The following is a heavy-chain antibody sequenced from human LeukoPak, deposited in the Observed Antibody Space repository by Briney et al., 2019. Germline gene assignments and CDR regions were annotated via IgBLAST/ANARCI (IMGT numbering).Heavy chain of an antibody. V-gene: IGHV1-2*02. CDR3: ARVNDRATVTPRLGY. J-gene: IGHJ4*02. D-gene: IGHD4-17*01. CDR2: INPNSGGT. CDR1: GYTFTGYY. Sequence: GASVKVSCKASGYTFTGYYMHGVRPAPGQGLDWMGWINPNSGGTSYAQKFQGRVTMTRDTSISTVYMELSRLRFDDTAVYYCARVNDRATVTPRLGYWGQGTLVTVSS.